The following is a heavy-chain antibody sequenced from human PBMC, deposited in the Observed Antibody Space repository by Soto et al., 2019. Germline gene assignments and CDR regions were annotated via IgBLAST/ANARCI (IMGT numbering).Heavy chain of an antibody. D-gene: IGHD6-19*01. CDR3: AKDGFIAVAGNNWFDP. J-gene: IGHJ5*02. V-gene: IGHV3-23*01. Sequence: EVQLLESGGGLVQPGGSLRLSCAASGFTFSSYAMSWVRQAPGKGLEWVSAISGSGGSTYYADSVKGRFTISRDNSKNTLYLKMNSLRAEDTAVYYCAKDGFIAVAGNNWFDPWGQGTLVTVSS. CDR2: ISGSGGST. CDR1: GFTFSSYA.